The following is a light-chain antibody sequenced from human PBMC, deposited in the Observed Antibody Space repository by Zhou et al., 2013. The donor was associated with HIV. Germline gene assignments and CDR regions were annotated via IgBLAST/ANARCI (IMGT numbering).Light chain of an antibody. CDR2: DAS. Sequence: DIQMTQSPSTLSASVGDRVTITCRASQSISSWLAWYQQKPGKAPKLLIYDASNLETGVPSRFSGSGSGTDFTFTISSLQPEDTATYYCQQDDNLPWTFGQGTEGGN. J-gene: IGKJ1*01. CDR3: QQDDNLPWT. CDR1: QSISSW. V-gene: IGKV1-33*01.